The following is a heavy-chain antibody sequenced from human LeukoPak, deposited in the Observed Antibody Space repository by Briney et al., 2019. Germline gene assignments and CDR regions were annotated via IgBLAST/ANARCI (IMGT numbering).Heavy chain of an antibody. CDR3: TTGGSMVRGVMRYY. J-gene: IGHJ4*02. CDR2: IKSKTDGGTT. Sequence: PGGSLRLSCAASGFTFSNAWMSWVRQAPGKGLEWVGRIKSKTDGGTTDYAAPVKGRFTISRDDSKNTLYLQMNSLKTEDTAVYYCTTGGSMVRGVMRYYWGQGTLVTVSS. D-gene: IGHD3-10*01. CDR1: GFTFSNAW. V-gene: IGHV3-15*01.